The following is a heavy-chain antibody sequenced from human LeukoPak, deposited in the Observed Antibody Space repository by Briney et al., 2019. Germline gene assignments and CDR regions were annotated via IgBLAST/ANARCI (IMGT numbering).Heavy chain of an antibody. CDR1: GYTFTSYG. V-gene: IGHV1-18*01. CDR2: ISAYNGNT. CDR3: ARVRTITSIGGFDP. D-gene: IGHD3-10*01. J-gene: IGHJ5*02. Sequence: ASVKVSCKASGYTFTSYGISWVRQAPGQGLEWVGWISAYNGNTNYAQKLQGRVTMTTDTSTSTAYMELRSLRSDDTAVYYCARVRTITSIGGFDPWGQGTLVTVSS.